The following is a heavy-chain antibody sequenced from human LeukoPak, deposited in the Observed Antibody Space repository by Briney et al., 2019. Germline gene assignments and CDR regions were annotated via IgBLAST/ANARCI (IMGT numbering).Heavy chain of an antibody. CDR1: GYTFTSYY. J-gene: IGHJ3*02. Sequence: GASVKLSCKASGYTFTSYYLHWVRQAPGQGLQWMGIINPTVGDTIYAQRFQGRVTMTRDMPTSTVYMELSSLRSEDTAVYYCARYGFSSVWQGGWHAFDIWGHGTMVTVSS. V-gene: IGHV1-46*01. D-gene: IGHD6-25*01. CDR2: INPTVGDT. CDR3: ARYGFSSVWQGGWHAFDI.